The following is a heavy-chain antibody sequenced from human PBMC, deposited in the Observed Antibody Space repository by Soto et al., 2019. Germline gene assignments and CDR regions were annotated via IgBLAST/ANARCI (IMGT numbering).Heavy chain of an antibody. V-gene: IGHV4-31*03. CDR3: TRGTLH. CDR1: GTSITSGGYY. CDR2: IYSSGST. J-gene: IGHJ4*02. Sequence: PSETLSLTCTVSGTSITSGGYYWSWIRQHPGKGLEWIGCIYSSGSTSYNPSLKSRLAMSVDTSKNQFSLSLSSVTAADTAVYYCTRGTLHWGQGTLVTV.